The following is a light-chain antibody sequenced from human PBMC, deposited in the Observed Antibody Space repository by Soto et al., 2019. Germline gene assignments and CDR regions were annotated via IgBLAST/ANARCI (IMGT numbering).Light chain of an antibody. CDR2: GAS. CDR1: QSVSSN. J-gene: IGKJ4*01. V-gene: IGKV3-15*01. CDR3: QQYNNWPPLT. Sequence: DIVMTQSPATLSVSPGERATLSCRASQSVSSNLAWYKQKPGQAPRLLIYGASTRATGIPARFSGSGSGTEFTLTISSLQSEDFAVYYCQQYNNWPPLTFGGGTKVEIK.